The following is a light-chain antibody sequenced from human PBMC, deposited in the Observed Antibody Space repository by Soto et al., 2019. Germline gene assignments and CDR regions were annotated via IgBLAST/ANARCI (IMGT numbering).Light chain of an antibody. CDR1: QSISSW. J-gene: IGKJ4*01. CDR3: QQYNSWPLT. CDR2: KAS. Sequence: DIHMTQSPSTLSASVGDRVTITCRASQSISSWLAWYQQKPGKAPNLLIYKASSLESGVPSRFSGSGSGTEFILTISSLQPDDFATYYCQQYNSWPLTFGGGTKVEIK. V-gene: IGKV1-5*03.